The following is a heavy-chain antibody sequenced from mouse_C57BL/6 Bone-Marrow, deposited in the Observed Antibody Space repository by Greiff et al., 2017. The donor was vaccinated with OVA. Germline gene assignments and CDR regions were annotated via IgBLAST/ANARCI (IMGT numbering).Heavy chain of an antibody. V-gene: IGHV5-9*01. CDR3: ARRGGEIYYGNHYAMDY. J-gene: IGHJ4*01. CDR1: GFTFSSYT. CDR2: ISGGGGNT. Sequence: EVQLMESGGGLVKPGGSLKLSCAASGFTFSSYTMSWVRQTPEKRLEWVATISGGGGNTYYPDSVKGRFTISRDNAKNTLYLQMSSLRSEDTALYYCARRGGEIYYGNHYAMDYWGQGTSVTVSS. D-gene: IGHD2-1*01.